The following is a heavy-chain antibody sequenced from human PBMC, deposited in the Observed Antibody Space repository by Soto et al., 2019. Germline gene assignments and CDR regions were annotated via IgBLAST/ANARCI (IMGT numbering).Heavy chain of an antibody. CDR3: ARADSSGYYFDY. D-gene: IGHD3-22*01. CDR1: GFTFSSYW. J-gene: IGHJ4*02. V-gene: IGHV3-7*01. Sequence: GGSLRLSCAASGFTFSSYWMSWVRQAPGKGLEWVANINQDGSEKYYVDSVKGRFTISRDNAKNSLYLQMNSLRAEDKAVYYCARADSSGYYFDYWCQGTLVTVSS. CDR2: INQDGSEK.